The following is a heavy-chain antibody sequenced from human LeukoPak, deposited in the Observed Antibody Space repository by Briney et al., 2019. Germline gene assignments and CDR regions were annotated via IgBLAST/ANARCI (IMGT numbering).Heavy chain of an antibody. D-gene: IGHD5-12*01. J-gene: IGHJ4*02. CDR1: GFTFRTYS. CDR3: ARDGGYSGFDADC. V-gene: IGHV3-48*01. Sequence: PGGSLRLSCAASGFTFRTYSMKWVRQAPGKGLEWVSYISDSSAMYYADSVRGRFTISRGNDKNSLFLQMNSLRAEDTAVYYCARDGGYSGFDADCWGQGTLVTVSS. CDR2: ISDSSAM.